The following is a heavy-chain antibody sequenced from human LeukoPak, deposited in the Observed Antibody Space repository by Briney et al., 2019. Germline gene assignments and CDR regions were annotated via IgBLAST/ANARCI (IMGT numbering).Heavy chain of an antibody. CDR3: AKDIGSYYDY. V-gene: IGHV3-30*02. Sequence: GGSLRLSCVASGFTFSSNGMHWVRQAPGKGLEWVTFIQYDGSKKYYADSVKGRFTISRDNPKNTLYLEMNSLRAEDTAVYYCAKDIGSYYDYWGQGILVTVSS. CDR2: IQYDGSKK. CDR1: GFTFSSNG. D-gene: IGHD3-10*01. J-gene: IGHJ4*02.